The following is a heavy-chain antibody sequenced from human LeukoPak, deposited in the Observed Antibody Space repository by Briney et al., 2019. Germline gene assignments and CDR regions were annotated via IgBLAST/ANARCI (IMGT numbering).Heavy chain of an antibody. CDR2: INPNSGGT. V-gene: IGHV1-2*02. CDR3: ARRMYSSPSEPFDY. J-gene: IGHJ4*02. Sequence: WASVTVSCKSSGYTFTDYYVHWVRQAPGQGIEWMGWINPNSGGTNYAQKFQGRVTMTRDTSISTAYMELSRLGSDDTAVYYCARRMYSSPSEPFDYWGQGTLVTVSS. D-gene: IGHD6-19*01. CDR1: GYTFTDYY.